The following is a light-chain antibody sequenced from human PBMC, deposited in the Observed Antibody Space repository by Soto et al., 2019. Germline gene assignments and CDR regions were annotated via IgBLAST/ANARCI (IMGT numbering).Light chain of an antibody. CDR3: HHANNLPFI. Sequence: IQMTRSPSTLSGSVGNIVTITCRASQTISSWLAWYQQKPGKATKLLIYKASTLKSGGPSRITGRRSGAEFRISVCGLQPEQLWTYYCHHANNLPFIFGQGT. J-gene: IGKJ2*01. CDR1: QTISSW. V-gene: IGKV1-5*03. CDR2: KAS.